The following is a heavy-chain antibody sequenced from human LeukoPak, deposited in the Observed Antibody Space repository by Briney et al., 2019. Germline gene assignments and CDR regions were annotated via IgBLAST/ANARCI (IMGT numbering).Heavy chain of an antibody. CDR3: ARFSPRAMGNYLDF. J-gene: IGHJ4*02. D-gene: IGHD7-27*01. Sequence: SETLSLTCAVSGGSISSGSYSWSWIRQPPGKGLERIGYIYPRGGTYYNPSLKSRVILSLDKSANQFSLNLSSVTAADTAVYYCARFSPRAMGNYLDFWGQGTLVTVSS. CDR1: GGSISSGSYS. CDR2: IYPRGGT. V-gene: IGHV4-30-2*01.